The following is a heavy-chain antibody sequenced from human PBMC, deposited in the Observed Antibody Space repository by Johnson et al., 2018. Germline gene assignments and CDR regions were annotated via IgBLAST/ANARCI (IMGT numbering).Heavy chain of an antibody. CDR3: ARVGGGGPDYYYYYMDV. Sequence: VQLVESGGGLVQPGRSLRLSCTASGFTFGDYAMSWFRQAPGKGLEWVGFIRSKAYGGTTEYAASVKGRFPISRDDSKSIAYLQMNSLKTEDTAVYYCARVGGGGPDYYYYYMDVWGKGTTVTVSS. D-gene: IGHD2-21*01. J-gene: IGHJ6*03. V-gene: IGHV3-49*03. CDR1: GFTFGDYA. CDR2: IRSKAYGGTT.